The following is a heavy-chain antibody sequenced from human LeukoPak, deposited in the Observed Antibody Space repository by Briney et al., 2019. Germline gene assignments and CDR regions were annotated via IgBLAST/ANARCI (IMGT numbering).Heavy chain of an antibody. Sequence: ASVKVSCKASGYTFSSYGISWVRQAPGQGLEWMGWISAYNGNTNYAQKLQGRVTMTTDTSTSTAYMELRSLRSDDTAVYYCARDLFFRDFWSGQTPWGQGTLVTVSS. CDR1: GYTFSSYG. CDR3: ARDLFFRDFWSGQTP. D-gene: IGHD3-3*01. CDR2: ISAYNGNT. V-gene: IGHV1-18*01. J-gene: IGHJ4*02.